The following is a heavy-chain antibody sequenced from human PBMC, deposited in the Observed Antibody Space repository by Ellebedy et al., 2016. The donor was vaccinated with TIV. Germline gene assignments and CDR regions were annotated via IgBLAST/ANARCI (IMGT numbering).Heavy chain of an antibody. Sequence: MPSETLSLTCTVSGGSISSYYWSWIRQPPGQGLEWIGYIYYSGSTNYNPSLKSLVTISVDTSKNQFSLKLSSVTAADTAVYYCARGGPYNYYYGMDVWGQGTTVTVSS. J-gene: IGHJ6*02. V-gene: IGHV4-59*08. D-gene: IGHD2-2*02. CDR1: GGSISSYY. CDR3: ARGGPYNYYYGMDV. CDR2: IYYSGST.